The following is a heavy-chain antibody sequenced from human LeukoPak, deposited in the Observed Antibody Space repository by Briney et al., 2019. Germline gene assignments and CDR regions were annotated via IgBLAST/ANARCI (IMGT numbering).Heavy chain of an antibody. CDR2: IYPSSGGT. V-gene: IGHV1-2*06. J-gene: IGHJ4*02. D-gene: IGHD2/OR15-2a*01. Sequence: ASVKVSCKAFGYTFTSYGISWVRQAPGQGLEWMGRIYPSSGGTNYAQKFQGRITLTTDTSINTAYMELSRLRFDDTAVYYCARDLPFEDWGQGTLVTVSS. CDR1: GYTFTSYG. CDR3: ARDLPFED.